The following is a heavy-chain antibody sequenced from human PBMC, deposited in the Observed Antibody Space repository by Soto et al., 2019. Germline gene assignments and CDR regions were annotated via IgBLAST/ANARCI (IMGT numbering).Heavy chain of an antibody. CDR3: ARDYLNLRTYGSGRYHFDY. CDR2: IWYDGSNK. V-gene: IGHV3-33*01. CDR1: GFTFSSYG. J-gene: IGHJ4*02. Sequence: PGGSLRLSCAASGFTFSSYGMHWVRQAPGKGLEWVAVIWYDGSNKYYADSVKGRFTISRDNSKNTLYLQMNSLRAEDTAVYYCARDYLNLRTYGSGRYHFDYWGQGTLVTVSS. D-gene: IGHD3-10*01.